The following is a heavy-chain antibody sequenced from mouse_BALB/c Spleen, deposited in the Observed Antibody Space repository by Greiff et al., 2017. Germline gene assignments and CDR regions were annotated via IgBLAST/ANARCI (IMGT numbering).Heavy chain of an antibody. Sequence: EVKLVESGGGLVQPGGSLKLSCAASGFTFSSYTMSWVRQTPEKRLEWVAYISNGGGSTYYPDTVKGRFTISRDNAKNTLYLQMSSLKSEDTAMYYCARRYDLYFDYWGQGTTLTVSS. D-gene: IGHD2-14*01. V-gene: IGHV5-12-2*01. CDR3: ARRYDLYFDY. J-gene: IGHJ2*01. CDR1: GFTFSSYT. CDR2: ISNGGGST.